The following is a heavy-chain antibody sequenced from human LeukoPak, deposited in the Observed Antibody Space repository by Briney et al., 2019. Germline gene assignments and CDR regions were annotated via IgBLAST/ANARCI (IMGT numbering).Heavy chain of an antibody. CDR2: INPNSGGT. Sequence: GASVKVSCKASGYTFTGYYMHWVRQPPGQGREWMGLINPNSGGTNYAQKFQGRVTMTRDTSISTAYMELSRLRSDDTAVYYCARGASGVYTVTTSWFDPWGQGTLVTVSS. J-gene: IGHJ5*02. D-gene: IGHD4-17*01. V-gene: IGHV1-2*06. CDR1: GYTFTGYY. CDR3: ARGASGVYTVTTSWFDP.